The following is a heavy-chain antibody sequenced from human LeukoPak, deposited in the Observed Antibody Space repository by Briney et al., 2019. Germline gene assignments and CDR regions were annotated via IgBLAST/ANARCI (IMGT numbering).Heavy chain of an antibody. CDR2: ISSSSSYI. CDR1: GFTFSSYI. Sequence: GGSLRLSCAASGFTFSSYIMNWVRQAPGKGLEWVSSISSSSSYIYYADSVKGRFTISRDNAKNSLYLQMNSLRAEDTAVYYCARTMYSSGWYALDYLGQGTLVTVSS. CDR3: ARTMYSSGWYALDY. J-gene: IGHJ4*02. V-gene: IGHV3-21*01. D-gene: IGHD6-19*01.